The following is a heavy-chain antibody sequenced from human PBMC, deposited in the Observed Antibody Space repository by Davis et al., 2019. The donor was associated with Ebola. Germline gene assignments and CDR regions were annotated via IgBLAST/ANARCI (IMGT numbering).Heavy chain of an antibody. J-gene: IGHJ4*02. CDR2: INHSGST. D-gene: IGHD2-2*02. CDR1: GGSISSGNYY. V-gene: IGHV4-39*07. CDR3: ARGHRYCGSTTCYSGRGPDF. Sequence: MPSETLSLTCTVSGGSISSGNYYWSWIRQPPGRGLEWIGEINHSGSTKYNPSLKSRATISVDSSKNQFFLNLTSVTAADTAMYFCARGHRYCGSTTCYSGRGPDFWGQGTRVTVSS.